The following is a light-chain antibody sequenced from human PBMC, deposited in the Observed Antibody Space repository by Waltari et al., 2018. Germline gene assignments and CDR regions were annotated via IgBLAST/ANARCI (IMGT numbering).Light chain of an antibody. CDR1: QNINTY. CDR3: QQYTSSPWT. Sequence: DIQMTLSPSTLSASVGDRVTITCRASQNINTYLAWYQQKPGKTPKLLISKASSLESGVPSRFSGSGSGTDFTLTISSLEPEDFGVYYCQQYTSSPWTFGQGTKVEI. J-gene: IGKJ1*01. V-gene: IGKV1-5*03. CDR2: KAS.